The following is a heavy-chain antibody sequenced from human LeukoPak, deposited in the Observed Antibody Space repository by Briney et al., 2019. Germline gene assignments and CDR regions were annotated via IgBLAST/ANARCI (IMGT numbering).Heavy chain of an antibody. Sequence: GGSLRLSCAASGFIVSSKYIHWVRQAPGKGLEWVSVMFSTSSTYYADSVKGRFTISRDNAKNSLYLQMNSLRAEDTAVYYCARGSPYYYDSSGPGPFDYWGQGTLVTVSS. CDR2: MFSTSST. D-gene: IGHD3-22*01. CDR1: GFIVSSKY. CDR3: ARGSPYYYDSSGPGPFDY. V-gene: IGHV3-53*01. J-gene: IGHJ4*02.